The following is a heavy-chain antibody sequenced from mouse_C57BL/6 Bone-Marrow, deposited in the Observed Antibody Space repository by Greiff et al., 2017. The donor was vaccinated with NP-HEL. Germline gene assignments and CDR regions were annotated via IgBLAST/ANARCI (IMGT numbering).Heavy chain of an antibody. CDR2: IIPGSGST. V-gene: IGHV1-9*01. Sequence: QVQLQQSGAELMKPGASVKLSCKATGYTFTGYWIEWVKQRPGHGLEWIGEIIPGSGSTNYNEKFKGKATFTADTSSNTAYMQLNSLTTEDSASYYCARGHDYYFDYWGQGTTLTVSS. D-gene: IGHD2-13*01. CDR3: ARGHDYYFDY. CDR1: GYTFTGYW. J-gene: IGHJ2*01.